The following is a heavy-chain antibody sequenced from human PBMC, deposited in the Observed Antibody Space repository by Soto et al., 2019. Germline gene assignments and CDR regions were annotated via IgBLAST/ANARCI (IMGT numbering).Heavy chain of an antibody. Sequence: QVQLQESGPGLVKPSETLSLTCTVSGGTISRYYWSWIRQPPGKGLEWIGYMYNTRSTLYNPSFRSRVTISVDTSKNQFSLKLNSVPAADTAVYYCARDLWGYCGTDCYPLEVWCQGTTVTVSS. D-gene: IGHD2-21*02. CDR3: ARDLWGYCGTDCYPLEV. V-gene: IGHV4-59*01. J-gene: IGHJ6*02. CDR2: MYNTRST. CDR1: GGTISRYY.